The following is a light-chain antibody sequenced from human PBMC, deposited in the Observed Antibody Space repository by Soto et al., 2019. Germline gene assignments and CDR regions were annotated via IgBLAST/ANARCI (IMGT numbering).Light chain of an antibody. Sequence: EIVMTQSPATLSVSPGERATLSCRASQSVNSNLAWYQQKPGGQAPRLLIYGASTRATGIPARFSGSGSGTEFTLTISSLQSEDFAIFYCQQYNNWPLTFGGGTKVDIK. CDR2: GAS. CDR1: QSVNSN. V-gene: IGKV3-15*01. J-gene: IGKJ4*01. CDR3: QQYNNWPLT.